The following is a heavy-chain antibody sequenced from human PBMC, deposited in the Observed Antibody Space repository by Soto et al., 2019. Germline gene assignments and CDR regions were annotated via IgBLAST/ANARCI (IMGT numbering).Heavy chain of an antibody. J-gene: IGHJ6*02. D-gene: IGHD6-13*01. Sequence: EVQLVESGGGLVKPGGSLRLSCAASGFTFSNAWMSWVRQAPGKGLEWVGRIKSKTDGGTTDYAAPVKGRFTISRNHSKNTLYLQMNSLKTEDTAVYYCTSPLVESYYYGMDVWGQGTTVTVSS. V-gene: IGHV3-15*01. CDR2: IKSKTDGGTT. CDR3: TSPLVESYYYGMDV. CDR1: GFTFSNAW.